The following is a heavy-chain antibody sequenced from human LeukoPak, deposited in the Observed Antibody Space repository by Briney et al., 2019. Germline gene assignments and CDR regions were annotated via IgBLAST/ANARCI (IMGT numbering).Heavy chain of an antibody. Sequence: GRSLRLSCAASGFTFSSYGMHWVRQAPGKGLEWVAVISYDGSNKYYADSVKGRFTISRDNSKNTLYLQMNSLRAEDTAVYYCAKSLAAAGTAYWGQGILVTVSS. CDR2: ISYDGSNK. V-gene: IGHV3-30*18. CDR1: GFTFSSYG. D-gene: IGHD6-13*01. CDR3: AKSLAAAGTAY. J-gene: IGHJ4*02.